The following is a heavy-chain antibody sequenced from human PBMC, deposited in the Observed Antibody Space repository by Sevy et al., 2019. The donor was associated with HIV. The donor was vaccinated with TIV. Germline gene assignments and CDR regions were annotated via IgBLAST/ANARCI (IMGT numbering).Heavy chain of an antibody. CDR1: GYTFTSYG. D-gene: IGHD3-22*01. V-gene: IGHV1-18*04. Sequence: ASVKVSCKASGYTFTSYGISWVRQAPGQGLEWMGWISAYNGNTNYAQTLQGRVTMTTDTSTSTAYMELRSLRSDDTAVYYCARDLSAYYYDSSGYGNWGQGTLVTVSS. CDR2: ISAYNGNT. CDR3: ARDLSAYYYDSSGYGN. J-gene: IGHJ4*02.